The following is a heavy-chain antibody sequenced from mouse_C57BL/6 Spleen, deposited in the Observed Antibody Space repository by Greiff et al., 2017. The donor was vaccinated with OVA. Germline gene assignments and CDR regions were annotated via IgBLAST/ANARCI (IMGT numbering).Heavy chain of an antibody. Sequence: VQLQQSGAELMKPGASVKLSCKATGYTFTGYWIEWVKQRPGHGLEWIGEILPGSGSTTYNEKFKGKATFTADTSSNTAYMQLSSLTTEDSAIYYCARWAIYDGYLGAMDYWGQGTSVTVSA. CDR1: GYTFTGYW. D-gene: IGHD2-3*01. V-gene: IGHV1-9*01. CDR3: ARWAIYDGYLGAMDY. CDR2: ILPGSGST. J-gene: IGHJ4*01.